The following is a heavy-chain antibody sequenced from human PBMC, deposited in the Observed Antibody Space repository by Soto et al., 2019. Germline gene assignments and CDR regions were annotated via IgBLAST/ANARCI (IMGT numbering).Heavy chain of an antibody. J-gene: IGHJ5*02. Sequence: QVQLVQSGAEVKKPGSSVKVSCKASGGTFSSYAISWVRQAPGQGLEWMGGIIPIFGTANYAQKFQGRVTMTRDTSISTAYMELSRLRSDDTAVYYCARGRYCSSTSCYMGWFDPWGQGTLVTVSS. V-gene: IGHV1-69*06. CDR3: ARGRYCSSTSCYMGWFDP. CDR2: IIPIFGTA. CDR1: GGTFSSYA. D-gene: IGHD2-2*02.